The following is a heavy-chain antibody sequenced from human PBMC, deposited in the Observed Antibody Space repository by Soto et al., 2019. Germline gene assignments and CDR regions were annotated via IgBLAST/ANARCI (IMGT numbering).Heavy chain of an antibody. J-gene: IGHJ4*02. Sequence: QVQLQESGPGLVKPSQTLSLTCTVSSGSIRSGGYYWSWIRKHPGKGLEWIGYIYYSGITYYNPSLKSRVTISVDTSKNQFSLKLSSVTAADTAVYYCARWPQLEPRFDYWGQGTLVTVSS. D-gene: IGHD1-1*01. CDR3: ARWPQLEPRFDY. CDR2: IYYSGIT. V-gene: IGHV4-31*03. CDR1: SGSIRSGGYY.